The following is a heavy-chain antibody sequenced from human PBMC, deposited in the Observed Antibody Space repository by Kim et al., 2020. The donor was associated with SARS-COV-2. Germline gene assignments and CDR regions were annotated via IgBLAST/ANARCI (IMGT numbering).Heavy chain of an antibody. V-gene: IGHV1-3*01. D-gene: IGHD1-26*01. CDR3: VRDWATSGFDY. J-gene: IGHJ4*02. Sequence: TKYSRKIQGRFTLTKTTSTTPAYMDLAGLTSEDTAVYYCVRDWATSGFDYWGQGTLVTVSS. CDR2: T.